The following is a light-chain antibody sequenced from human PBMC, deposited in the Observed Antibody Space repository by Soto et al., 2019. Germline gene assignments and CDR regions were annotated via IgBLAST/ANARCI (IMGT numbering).Light chain of an antibody. V-gene: IGKV1-5*01. Sequence: DIQMTQSPSTLSASVGDRVTITCRAIQSVTRWLAWYQQKPGKAPNLLSYDASSLESGVPSRFSGSGSGTEFTLTIRSLQPDDFATYYCQQYNSYSFTFGGGTEVEI. CDR2: DAS. J-gene: IGKJ4*01. CDR1: QSVTRW. CDR3: QQYNSYSFT.